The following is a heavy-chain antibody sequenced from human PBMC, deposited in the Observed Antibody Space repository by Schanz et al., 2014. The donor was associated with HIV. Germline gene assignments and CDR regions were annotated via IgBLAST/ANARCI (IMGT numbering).Heavy chain of an antibody. CDR1: GFIFSDYW. CDR3: AKDRNHYDSRYRGKGNYYYYYGMDV. D-gene: IGHD3-22*01. J-gene: IGHJ6*02. CDR2: ISYDGINK. V-gene: IGHV3-30*18. Sequence: VQLVESGGGLVQPGGSLRLSCAASGFIFSDYWMSWVRQGPGKGLEWVTLISYDGINKYYADSVKGRFTISRDNSKNTLYLQMKSLRPEDTAVYYCAKDRNHYDSRYRGKGNYYYYYGMDVWGQGTTVTVSS.